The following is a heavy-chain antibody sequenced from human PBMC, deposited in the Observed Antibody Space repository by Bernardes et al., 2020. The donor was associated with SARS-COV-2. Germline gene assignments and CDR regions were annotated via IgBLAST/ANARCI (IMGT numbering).Heavy chain of an antibody. V-gene: IGHV3-74*01. D-gene: IGHD1-26*01. CDR2: LNGDGNSI. Sequence: TPGKGLVWVSRLNGDGNSINYADSVKGRFTISRDNSKHTVYLQRNSLSPEDTAIYYCARRCGNYYFGYWGQGTLVIVS. CDR3: ARRCGNYYFGY. J-gene: IGHJ4*02.